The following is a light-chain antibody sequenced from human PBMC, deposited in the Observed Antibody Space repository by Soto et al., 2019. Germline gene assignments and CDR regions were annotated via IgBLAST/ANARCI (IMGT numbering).Light chain of an antibody. J-gene: IGLJ1*01. CDR2: EGS. CDR3: CSYAGSSTPSV. V-gene: IGLV2-23*01. CDR1: STDVGSYNL. Sequence: QSALTQPASVSGSPGQSITISCTGTSTDVGSYNLVSWYQQHPGKAPKLMIYEGSKRPSGVSNRFSGSKSGTTASLTISGLQAEDEADYYCCSYAGSSTPSVFGTGTKVTVL.